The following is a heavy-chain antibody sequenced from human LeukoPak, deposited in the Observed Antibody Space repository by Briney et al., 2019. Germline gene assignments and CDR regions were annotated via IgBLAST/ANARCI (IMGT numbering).Heavy chain of an antibody. V-gene: IGHV4-61*02. J-gene: IGHJ4*02. Sequence: SETLSLTCTVSGGSISSGSYYWSWIRQPAGKGLEWIGRIYTSGSTNYNPSLKSRVTISVDTSKNQFSLKLSSVTAADTAVYYCARESSTHYYGSGYVGWYYFDYWGQGTLVTVSS. CDR2: IYTSGST. D-gene: IGHD3-10*01. CDR1: GGSISSGSYY. CDR3: ARESSTHYYGSGYVGWYYFDY.